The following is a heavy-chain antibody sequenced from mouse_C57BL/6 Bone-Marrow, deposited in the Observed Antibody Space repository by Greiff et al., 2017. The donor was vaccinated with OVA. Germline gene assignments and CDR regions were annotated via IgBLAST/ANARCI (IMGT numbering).Heavy chain of an antibody. D-gene: IGHD2-4*01. J-gene: IGHJ3*01. CDR1: GYTFTSYW. V-gene: IGHV1-59*01. CDR3: ARRARYYDYAWFAY. CDR2: IDPSDSYT. Sequence: VQLQQPGAELVRPGTSVKLSCKASGYTFTSYWMHWVKQRPGQGLEWIGVIDPSDSYTNYNQKFKGKATLTVDTSSSTAYMQLSSLTSEDSAVYYCARRARYYDYAWFAYWGQGTLVTVSA.